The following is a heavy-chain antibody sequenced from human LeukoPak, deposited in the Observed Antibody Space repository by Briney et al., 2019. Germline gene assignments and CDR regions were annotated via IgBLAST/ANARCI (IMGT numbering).Heavy chain of an antibody. V-gene: IGHV3-21*01. J-gene: IGHJ5*02. CDR2: ISSSSSYI. CDR3: AREAVLLWFGDGPFDP. D-gene: IGHD3-10*01. Sequence: GGSLRLSCAASGFTFSSYSMNWVRQAPGKGLEWVSSISSSSSYICYADSVKGRFTISRDNAKNSLYLQMNSLRAEDTAVYYCAREAVLLWFGDGPFDPWGQGTLVTVSS. CDR1: GFTFSSYS.